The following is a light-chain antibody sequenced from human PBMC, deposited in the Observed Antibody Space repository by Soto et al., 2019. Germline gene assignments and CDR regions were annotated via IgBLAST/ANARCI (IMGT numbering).Light chain of an antibody. J-gene: IGKJ3*01. CDR3: MQALQTPLT. CDR2: LVS. CDR1: QSLLHSDGSSS. Sequence: IVMTQSPLSLPLTPGEPASISCRSSQSLLHSDGSSSLDWYLQKPGQSPQLLIYLVSNRASGVPDRFSGGGSGTDFTLKISRVEAEDVGVYYCMQALQTPLTFGPGTKVDIK. V-gene: IGKV2-28*01.